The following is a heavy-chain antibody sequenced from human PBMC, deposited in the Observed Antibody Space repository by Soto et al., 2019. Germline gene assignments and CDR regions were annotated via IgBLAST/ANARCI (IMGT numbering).Heavy chain of an antibody. CDR3: AGERRGRYRRDACDI. J-gene: IGHJ3*02. V-gene: IGHV3-33*01. Sequence: QVQLVESGGGVVQPGRSLRLSCAASGFTFSSYGMHWVRQAPGKGLEWVADIWYDGSNKYYADSVKGRFTISRDNSKNTLYLQVNILRAEETDVDDCAGERRGRYRRDACDIWGQGPMVTVSS. CDR2: IWYDGSNK. D-gene: IGHD3-16*01. CDR1: GFTFSSYG.